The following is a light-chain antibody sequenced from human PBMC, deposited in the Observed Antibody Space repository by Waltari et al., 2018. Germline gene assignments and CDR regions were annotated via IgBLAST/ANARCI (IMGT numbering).Light chain of an antibody. V-gene: IGLV2-23*02. CDR3: CSYANYVTF. CDR1: TSDVGSLSL. Sequence: QSALIQPASLSGSPGQSTTLSCRGLTSDVGSLSLVSWYQQHPVKAPKLILYDVTKRPSGVSDRFSGSRSGDTASLTISTLQAEDEADYYCCSYANYVTFFGGGTKLTVL. CDR2: DVT. J-gene: IGLJ2*01.